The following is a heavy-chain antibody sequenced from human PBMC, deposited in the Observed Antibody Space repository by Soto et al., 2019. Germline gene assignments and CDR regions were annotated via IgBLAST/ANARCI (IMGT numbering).Heavy chain of an antibody. D-gene: IGHD3-10*01. CDR1: GGSISSYY. CDR2: IYYSGST. CDR3: ARSTKKGFGELLGYYYYMDV. J-gene: IGHJ6*03. V-gene: IGHV4-59*01. Sequence: QVQLQESGPGLVKPSETLSLTCTVSGGSISSYYWSWIRQPPGKGLEWIGYIYYSGSTNYNPSLKGRVTISVDTSKNPVSLKLSSVTAADTAVYYCARSTKKGFGELLGYYYYMDVWGKGTPVTVSS.